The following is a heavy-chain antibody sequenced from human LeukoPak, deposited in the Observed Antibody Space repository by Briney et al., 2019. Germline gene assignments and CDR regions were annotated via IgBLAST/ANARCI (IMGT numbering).Heavy chain of an antibody. V-gene: IGHV4-39*07. CDR2: IYFRGST. J-gene: IGHJ4*02. D-gene: IGHD1-1*01. CDR1: GASISKSFYY. Sequence: SETLSLTCTVSGASISKSFYYWGWIRQPPGKGLEWIGTIYFRGSTYYNPSLKSRVTISVDTSKNQFSLKLSSVTAADTAVYYCARVGFNWNDEGYYFDYWGQGTLVTVSS. CDR3: ARVGFNWNDEGYYFDY.